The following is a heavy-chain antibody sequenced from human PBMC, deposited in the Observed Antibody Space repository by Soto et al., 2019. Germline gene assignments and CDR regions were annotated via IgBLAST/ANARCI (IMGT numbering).Heavy chain of an antibody. CDR1: GFTFSSYW. J-gene: IGHJ3*02. Sequence: PGXSLRLSCAASGFTFSSYWLHWFRQAPVNGLVWVSRINSDGSSTSYADSVKGRFTISRDNAKNTLYLQMNSLRAEDTAVYYCYATREDYDFWSGSDAFDIWGQGTMVTVSS. CDR2: INSDGSST. CDR3: YATREDYDFWSGSDAFDI. V-gene: IGHV3-74*01. D-gene: IGHD3-3*01.